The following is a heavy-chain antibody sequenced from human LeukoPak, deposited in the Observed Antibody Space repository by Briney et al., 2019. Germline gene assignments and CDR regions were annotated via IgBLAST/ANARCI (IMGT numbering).Heavy chain of an antibody. V-gene: IGHV3-53*04. Sequence: GGSLRLSCAASGFTVSSNYMSWVHQAPGKGLEWVSVIFSGGTTYYADSVKGRFTISRHNSENTLYLQMNSLRGEDTAVYYCARGVLGYSYGFDYWGQGTLVTVSS. J-gene: IGHJ4*02. CDR3: ARGVLGYSYGFDY. CDR2: IFSGGTT. CDR1: GFTVSSNY. D-gene: IGHD5-18*01.